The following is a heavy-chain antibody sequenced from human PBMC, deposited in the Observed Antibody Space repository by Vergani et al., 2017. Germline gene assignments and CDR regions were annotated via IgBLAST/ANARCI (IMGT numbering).Heavy chain of an antibody. D-gene: IGHD4-23*01. CDR1: GYTFTSYA. J-gene: IGHJ6*02. CDR2: SNTNTGNP. V-gene: IGHV7-4-1*02. CDR3: AREPEGYSEGGKPYYYYGMDV. Sequence: QVQLVQSGSELKKPGASVKVSCKASGYTFTSYAMNWVRQAPGQGLEWMGWSNTNTGNPTYAQGFTGRFVFFLDTSVSTAYLQISSLKAEDTAVYYCAREPEGYSEGGKPYYYYGMDVWGQGTTVTVSS.